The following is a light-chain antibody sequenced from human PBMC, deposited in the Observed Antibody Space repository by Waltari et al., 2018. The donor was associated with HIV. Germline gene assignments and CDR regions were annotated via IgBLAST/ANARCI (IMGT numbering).Light chain of an antibody. V-gene: IGLV3-19*01. CDR2: GAG. CDR3: NSRDYSGRRYV. J-gene: IGLJ1*01. CDR1: NLRNYF. Sequence: SSELTQDPAVSVALGQTIRITCQGDNLRNYFASWYQRRPGQAPLLVSYGAGNRPSGIPDRFSGSSSGNTASLTITGAQAEDEADYFCNSRDYSGRRYVFGPGTRVSVL.